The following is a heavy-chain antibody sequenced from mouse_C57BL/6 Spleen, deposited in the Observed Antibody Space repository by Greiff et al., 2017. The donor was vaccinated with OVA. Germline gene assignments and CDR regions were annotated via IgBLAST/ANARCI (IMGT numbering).Heavy chain of an antibody. CDR1: GYAFSSSW. V-gene: IGHV1-82*01. J-gene: IGHJ3*01. CDR2: IYPGDGDT. CDR3: ARSPLSAWFAY. D-gene: IGHD1-1*01. Sequence: VQLQQSGPELVKPGASVKISCKASGYAFSSSWMNWVTQRPGKGLEWIGRIYPGDGDTNYNGKFKGKATLTADKSSSTAYMQLSRLTSEDSAVYFCARSPLSAWFAYWGKGTLVTVSA.